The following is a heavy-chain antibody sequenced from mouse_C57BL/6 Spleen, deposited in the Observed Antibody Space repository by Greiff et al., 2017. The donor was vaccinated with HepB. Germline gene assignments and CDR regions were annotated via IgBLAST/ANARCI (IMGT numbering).Heavy chain of an antibody. Sequence: EVQRVESGGGLVKPGGSLKLSCAASGFTFSSYAMSWVRQTPEKRLEWVATISDGGSYTYYPDNVKGRFTISRDNAKNNLYLQMSHLKSEDTAIYYCARDPFYYYGSSYVYWYFDVWGTGTTVTVSS. CDR2: ISDGGSYT. CDR3: ARDPFYYYGSSYVYWYFDV. V-gene: IGHV5-4*01. J-gene: IGHJ1*03. CDR1: GFTFSSYA. D-gene: IGHD1-1*01.